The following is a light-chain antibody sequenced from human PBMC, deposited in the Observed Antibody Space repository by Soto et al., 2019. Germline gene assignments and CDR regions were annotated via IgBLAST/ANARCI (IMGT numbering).Light chain of an antibody. CDR1: STNIXAGYG. CDR3: QSYDSTLSARYV. Sequence: QSVLTQPPSVSGAPGQRVSISCTGSSTNIXAGYGXXXXXXXXXXXXXLLIVGNTIRPSGVPDRFSASTSGTSASLAITGLQAEDEGDYYCQSYDSTLSARYVFGTGTKVTVL. CDR2: GNT. V-gene: IGLV1-40*01. J-gene: IGLJ1*01.